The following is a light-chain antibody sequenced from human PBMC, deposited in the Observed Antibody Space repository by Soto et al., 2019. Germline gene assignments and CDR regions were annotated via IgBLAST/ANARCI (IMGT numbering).Light chain of an antibody. V-gene: IGLV3-21*04. CDR1: NIGSKS. Sequence: SYELTQPPSVSVAPGKTARITCGGNNIGSKSVHWYQQKPGQAPVLVIYYDSDRPSGIPERFSGSNSGNTATLTISRVEAGDEADYYCQVWDSSSDHPVVFGGGTKRPS. J-gene: IGLJ2*01. CDR3: QVWDSSSDHPVV. CDR2: YDS.